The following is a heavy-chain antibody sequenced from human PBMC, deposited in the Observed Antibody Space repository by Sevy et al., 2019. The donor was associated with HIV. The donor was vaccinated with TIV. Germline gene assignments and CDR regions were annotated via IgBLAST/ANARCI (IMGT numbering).Heavy chain of an antibody. CDR2: ISPYTGDT. CDR3: ARDKPQGVVVIPGAMWGGIDY. D-gene: IGHD2-2*01. Sequence: ASVKVSCRASGYTFRSYGISWVRQAPGQGLEWKGWISPYTGDTDFARNVQARVSMTSDTSTSTAYMELRSLRSDDTAVYYCARDKPQGVVVIPGAMWGGIDYWGQGTPVTVSS. V-gene: IGHV1-18*01. CDR1: GYTFRSYG. J-gene: IGHJ4*02.